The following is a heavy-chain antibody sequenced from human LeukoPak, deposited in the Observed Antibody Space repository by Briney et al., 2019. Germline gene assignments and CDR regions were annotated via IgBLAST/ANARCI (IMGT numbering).Heavy chain of an antibody. Sequence: PSETLSLTCTVSGVTISSYYWSWIRQPPGKGLEWIGYIYYSGSTNYNPSLKSRVTISVDTSKNQFSLKLSSVTAADTAVYFCARGIREYFDYWGQGTQVTVSS. CDR3: ARGIREYFDY. CDR1: GVTISSYY. CDR2: IYYSGST. V-gene: IGHV4-59*01. J-gene: IGHJ4*02.